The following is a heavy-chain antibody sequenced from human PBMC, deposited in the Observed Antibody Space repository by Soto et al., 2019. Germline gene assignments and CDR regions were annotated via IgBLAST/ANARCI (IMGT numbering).Heavy chain of an antibody. Sequence: ASVKVSCKASGYTFTGYDMHWVRQAPGQGLEWMGWINPNSGGTNYAQKFQGWVTMTRDTSISTAYMELSRLRSDDTAVYYCARTGVGCSGGSCYSLGAFDIWGQGTMVTVSS. CDR3: ARTGVGCSGGSCYSLGAFDI. V-gene: IGHV1-2*04. D-gene: IGHD2-15*01. CDR1: GYTFTGYD. CDR2: INPNSGGT. J-gene: IGHJ3*02.